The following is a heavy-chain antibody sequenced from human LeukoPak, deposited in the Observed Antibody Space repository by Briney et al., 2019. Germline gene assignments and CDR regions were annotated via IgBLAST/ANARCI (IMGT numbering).Heavy chain of an antibody. CDR2: INGDGSWT. J-gene: IGHJ4*02. CDR3: VSFYETY. V-gene: IGHV3-74*01. Sequence: GGSLRLSCAASGNYWMHWVRQAPGKGLVWVSHINGDGSWTTYADSVKGRFTISKDNAKNTVYLQTNNLRAEDTAVYYCVSFYETYWGRGTLVTVSS. CDR1: GNYW. D-gene: IGHD2-2*01.